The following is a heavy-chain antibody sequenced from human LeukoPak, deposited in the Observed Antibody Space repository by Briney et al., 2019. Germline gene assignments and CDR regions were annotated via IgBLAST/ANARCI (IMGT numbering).Heavy chain of an antibody. Sequence: SETLSLTCSVSGDSVTSYYWSWIRQPPGKGLEWIGYVSSNGTTNYTPSLRSRVIMSVDTAKNHISLSLTSLTAADTAIYYCARLDCTGDGCYNHWGQGTLVTVSS. CDR2: VSSNGTT. CDR1: GDSVTSYY. V-gene: IGHV4-59*08. J-gene: IGHJ4*02. CDR3: ARLDCTGDGCYNH. D-gene: IGHD2-8*02.